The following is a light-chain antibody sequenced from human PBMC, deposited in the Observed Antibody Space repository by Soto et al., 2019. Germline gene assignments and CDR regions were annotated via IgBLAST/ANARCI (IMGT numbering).Light chain of an antibody. CDR3: QQYGSWT. CDR1: QSISSNY. Sequence: EIVLTQSPGTLSLSPGERATLSCRASQSISSNYLAWYQQKPGQAPRLLIYGASSRATGIPDRFSGSGSGTDFTLTISSLEPEDSAIYDCQQYGSWTFGQGTKVDIK. J-gene: IGKJ1*01. CDR2: GAS. V-gene: IGKV3-20*01.